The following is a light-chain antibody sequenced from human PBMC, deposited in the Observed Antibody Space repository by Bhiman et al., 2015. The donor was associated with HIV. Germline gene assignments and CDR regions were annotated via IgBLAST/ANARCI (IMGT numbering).Light chain of an antibody. J-gene: IGLJ3*02. V-gene: IGLV1-40*01. CDR1: SSNIGAGYD. CDR2: GYI. Sequence: QSALTQPASVSGSPGQSITISCTGTSSNIGAGYDVHWYQQLPGTAPKLLIYGYINRPSGVPDRFSGSKSGTSASLAITGLQAEDEADYYCQSYDSSLSGSKVFGGGTKLTVL. CDR3: QSYDSSLSGSKV.